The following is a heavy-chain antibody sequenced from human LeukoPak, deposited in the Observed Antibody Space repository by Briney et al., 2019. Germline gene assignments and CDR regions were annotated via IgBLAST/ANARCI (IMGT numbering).Heavy chain of an antibody. J-gene: IGHJ6*04. CDR1: GFTFSKYD. CDR2: IWSDGSNK. Sequence: GSLRLSCAASGFTFSKYDMHWVRQAPGKGLEWVAFIWSDGSNKYYADSVKGRFTISRDDAKNSLYLQMNSLRAEDTAVYYCAELGITMIGGVWGKGTTVTISS. V-gene: IGHV3-33*03. D-gene: IGHD3-10*02. CDR3: AELGITMIGGV.